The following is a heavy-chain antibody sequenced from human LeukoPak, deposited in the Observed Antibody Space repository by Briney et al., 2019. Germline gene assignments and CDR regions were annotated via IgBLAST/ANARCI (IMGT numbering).Heavy chain of an antibody. D-gene: IGHD1-26*01. CDR1: GYTFTDYY. Sequence: ASVKVSCKVSGYTFTDYYMHWVQQAPGKGLEWMGLVDPEDGETIYAEKFQGRVTITADTSTDTAYMELSSLRSEDTAVYYCARGGYSGSYTNFDYWGQGTLVTVSS. CDR3: ARGGYSGSYTNFDY. J-gene: IGHJ4*02. V-gene: IGHV1-69-2*01. CDR2: VDPEDGET.